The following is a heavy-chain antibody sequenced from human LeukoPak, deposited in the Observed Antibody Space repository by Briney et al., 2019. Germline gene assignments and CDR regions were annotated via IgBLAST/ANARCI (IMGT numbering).Heavy chain of an antibody. CDR1: GFTFSTYE. CDR3: AMFGLVAAIDS. CDR2: ITRSGDII. V-gene: IGHV3-48*03. D-gene: IGHD5-12*01. J-gene: IGHJ4*02. Sequence: GGSLRLSCAASGFTFSTYEMDWVRQAPGKGLEWVSYITRSGDIIHYADSVKGRFTISRDNAKNSLYLQMNSLRAEDTAVYYCAMFGLVAAIDSWGQGTLVTVSS.